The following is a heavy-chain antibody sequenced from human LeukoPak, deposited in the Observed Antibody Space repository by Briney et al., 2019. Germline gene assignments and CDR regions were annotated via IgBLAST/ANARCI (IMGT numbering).Heavy chain of an antibody. CDR2: FIPIFGTA. J-gene: IGHJ4*02. D-gene: IGHD6-6*01. Sequence: SVKVSCKASGGTFSSYAISWVRQAPGRGLEWMGGFIPIFGTANYAQKFQGRVTITTDESTSTAYMELSSLRSEDTAVYYCAGGSIAARQYYFDYWGQGTLVTVSS. V-gene: IGHV1-69*05. CDR1: GGTFSSYA. CDR3: AGGSIAARQYYFDY.